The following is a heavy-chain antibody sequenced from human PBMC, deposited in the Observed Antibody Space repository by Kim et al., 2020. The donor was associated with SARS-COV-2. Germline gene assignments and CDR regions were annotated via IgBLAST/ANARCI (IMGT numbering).Heavy chain of an antibody. D-gene: IGHD4-17*01. CDR2: INSAGSLT. Sequence: GGSLRLSCTASGFTVSSDWMNWVRQAPGKGLVWIARINSAGSLTNYAGSVKGRFTISRDNAKNTLYLQMNSLRADDTGVYYCTGTYGGAHWCQGTLVTVS. V-gene: IGHV3-74*01. CDR1: GFTVSSDW. J-gene: IGHJ4*02. CDR3: TGTYGGAH.